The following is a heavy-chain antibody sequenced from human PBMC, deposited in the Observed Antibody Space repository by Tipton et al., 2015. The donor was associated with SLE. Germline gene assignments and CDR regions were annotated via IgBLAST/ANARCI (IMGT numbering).Heavy chain of an antibody. V-gene: IGHV4-59*12. CDR2: IYYSGST. Sequence: LRLSCTVSGAPISSYYWSWIRQPPGKGLEWIGYIYYSGSTIHNPSLKSRVTMSVDTSKNQFSLKLSSVTAADTAVYYCAREPRSGYHDYWGQGTLVIVSS. CDR1: GAPISSYY. D-gene: IGHD3-3*01. J-gene: IGHJ4*02. CDR3: AREPRSGYHDY.